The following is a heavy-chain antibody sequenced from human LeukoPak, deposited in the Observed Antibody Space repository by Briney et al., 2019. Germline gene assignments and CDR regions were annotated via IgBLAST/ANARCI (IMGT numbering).Heavy chain of an antibody. V-gene: IGHV3-30*02. CDR2: IRYDGSNK. D-gene: IGHD4-17*01. J-gene: IGHJ4*02. Sequence: PGGSLRLSCAASGFTFSSYGMHWVRQAPGKGLEWVAFIRYDGSNKYYADSVKGRFTISRDNSKNTLYLQMNSLRAEDTAVYYCAKGSMTTVIKETYWGQGTLVIVSS. CDR3: AKGSMTTVIKETY. CDR1: GFTFSSYG.